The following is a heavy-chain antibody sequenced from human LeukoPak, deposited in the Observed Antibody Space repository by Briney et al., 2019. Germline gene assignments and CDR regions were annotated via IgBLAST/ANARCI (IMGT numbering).Heavy chain of an antibody. J-gene: IGHJ6*02. CDR3: ARDPYSSTWSYGMDV. CDR2: IKQDGSEK. CDR1: GFTFSSYW. V-gene: IGHV3-7*05. D-gene: IGHD6-6*01. Sequence: GGSLRLSCAASGFTFSSYWMSWVRQAPGKGLEWVANIKQDGSEKVYVDSVKGRFAISRDNAKNSLFLQMDALRAEDTAVYYCARDPYSSTWSYGMDVWGQGTTVSVSS.